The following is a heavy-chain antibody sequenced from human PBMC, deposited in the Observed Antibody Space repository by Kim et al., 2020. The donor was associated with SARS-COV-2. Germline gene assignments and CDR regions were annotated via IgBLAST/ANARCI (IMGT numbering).Heavy chain of an antibody. CDR3: ANGVGFDY. Sequence: GGSLRLSCAASGFTFSSYAMSWVRQAPGKGLEWVSAISGSDNSTYYADAVKGRFTISRDNSKNTLYLQMNSLRAEDTAVYYCANGVGFDYWGQGTLVTVSS. J-gene: IGHJ4*02. V-gene: IGHV3-23*01. CDR2: ISGSDNST. D-gene: IGHD3-3*01. CDR1: GFTFSSYA.